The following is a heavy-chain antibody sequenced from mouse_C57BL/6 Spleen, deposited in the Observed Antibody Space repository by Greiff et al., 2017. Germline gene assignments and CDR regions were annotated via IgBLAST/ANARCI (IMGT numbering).Heavy chain of an antibody. D-gene: IGHD6-1*01. V-gene: IGHV1-54*01. J-gene: IGHJ3*01. CDR1: GYAFTNYL. CDR3: SRSGPLFAY. Sequence: VQLQQSGAELVRPGTSVKVSCKASGYAFTNYLIEWVKQRPGQGLEWMGVINPGSGGTNYNEKFKGKAPLTADQSSRTAYMQLSSLTSEDSAVYFCSRSGPLFAYWGQGTLVTVSA. CDR2: INPGSGGT.